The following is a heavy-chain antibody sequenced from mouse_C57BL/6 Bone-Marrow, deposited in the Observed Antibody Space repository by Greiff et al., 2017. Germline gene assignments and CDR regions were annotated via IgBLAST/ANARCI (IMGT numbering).Heavy chain of an antibody. CDR2: ISNLAYSI. D-gene: IGHD1-1*01. Sequence: EVKLVESGGGLVQPGGSLKLSCAASGFTFSDYGMAWVRQAPRKGPEWVAFISNLAYSIYYADTVTGRFTISRENAKNTLYLEMSSLRSEDTAMYYCARHTTVVAGDAMDYWGQGTSVTVSS. CDR3: ARHTTVVAGDAMDY. J-gene: IGHJ4*01. CDR1: GFTFSDYG. V-gene: IGHV5-15*01.